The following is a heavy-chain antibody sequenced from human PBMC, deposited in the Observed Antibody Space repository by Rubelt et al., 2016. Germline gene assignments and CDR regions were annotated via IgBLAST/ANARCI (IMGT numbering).Heavy chain of an antibody. J-gene: IGHJ2*01. D-gene: IGHD4-17*01. CDR3: ARGDATVHRSYGYFDL. CDR1: GGTFSSYA. V-gene: IGHV1-69*01. Sequence: QVQLVQSGAEVKKPGSSVKVSCKASGGTFSSYAISWVRQAPGQGLEWMGGIIPIFGTANYAQKFQGRVTITADGSTSTAYMELGSRRSEDTAVYYCARGDATVHRSYGYFDLGGRGTLVTVSS. CDR2: IIPIFGTA.